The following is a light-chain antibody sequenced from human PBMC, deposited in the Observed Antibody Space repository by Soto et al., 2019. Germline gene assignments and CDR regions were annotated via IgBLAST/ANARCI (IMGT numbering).Light chain of an antibody. V-gene: IGLV3-1*01. CDR1: KLGDKY. Sequence: SYELTQPPSVSVSPGQTASITCSGDKLGDKYACWYQQKPGQSPVLVIYQDSKRPSGIPERFSGSNSRNTATLTISGTQAMDEADYYCQAWDSSTYNYVFGTGTKLTVL. J-gene: IGLJ1*01. CDR2: QDS. CDR3: QAWDSSTYNYV.